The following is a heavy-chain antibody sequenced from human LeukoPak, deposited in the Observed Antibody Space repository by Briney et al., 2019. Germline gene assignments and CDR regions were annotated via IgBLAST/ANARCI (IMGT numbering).Heavy chain of an antibody. D-gene: IGHD2-2*01. J-gene: IGHJ6*03. Sequence: GASVKVSCKASGYTFTGYYMHWVRQAPGQGLEWMGWINPNSGGTNYAQKFQGRVTMTRDTSISTAYMELSRLRSDDTAVYYCARNPSSSTSGRYYYYYMDVWGKGTTVTVSS. CDR1: GYTFTGYY. CDR2: INPNSGGT. CDR3: ARNPSSSTSGRYYYYYMDV. V-gene: IGHV1-2*02.